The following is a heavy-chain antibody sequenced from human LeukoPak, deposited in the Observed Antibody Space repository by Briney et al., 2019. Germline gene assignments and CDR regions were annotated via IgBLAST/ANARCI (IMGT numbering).Heavy chain of an antibody. J-gene: IGHJ6*03. CDR1: GGPISSGSYY. Sequence: SETLSLTCTVSGGPISSGSYYCSWIRQPAGKGPEWIERIYTSGSTNHNPSLKSRVTISVDTSNNQFSLKLSSVTAADKAVYYCARGVRARSSTSSYYYYYYYMDVWGKGTTVTVSS. D-gene: IGHD2-2*01. CDR2: IYTSGST. V-gene: IGHV4-61*02. CDR3: ARGVRARSSTSSYYYYYYYMDV.